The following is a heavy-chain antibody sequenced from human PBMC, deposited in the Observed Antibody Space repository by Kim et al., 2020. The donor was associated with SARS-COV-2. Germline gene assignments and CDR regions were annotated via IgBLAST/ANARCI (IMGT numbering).Heavy chain of an antibody. CDR3: ASLASSWHIIDY. V-gene: IGHV3-21*01. Sequence: GGSLRLSCAASGFTFSSYSMNWVRQAPGKGLEWVSSISSSSSYIYYADSVKGRFTISRDNAKNSLYLQMNSLRAEDTAVYYCASLASSWHIIDYWGQGTLVTVSS. CDR2: ISSSSSYI. J-gene: IGHJ4*02. CDR1: GFTFSSYS. D-gene: IGHD6-13*01.